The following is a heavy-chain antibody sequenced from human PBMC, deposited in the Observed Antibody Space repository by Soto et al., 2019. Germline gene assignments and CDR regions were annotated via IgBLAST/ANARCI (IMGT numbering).Heavy chain of an antibody. Sequence: XETLSLTCTVSGGSISSYYWSWIRQPPGKGLEWIGYIYYSGSTNYNPSLKSRVTISVDTSKNQFSLKLSSVTAADTAVYYCARQRRYFDCLLFDYWGPGPLATVPS. D-gene: IGHD3-9*01. CDR2: IYYSGST. CDR1: GGSISSYY. CDR3: ARQRRYFDCLLFDY. J-gene: IGHJ4*02. V-gene: IGHV4-59*08.